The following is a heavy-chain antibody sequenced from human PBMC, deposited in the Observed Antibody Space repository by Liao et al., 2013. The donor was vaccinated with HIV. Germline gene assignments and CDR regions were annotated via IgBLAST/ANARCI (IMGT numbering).Heavy chain of an antibody. D-gene: IGHD1-1*01. Sequence: QVQLQQWGAGLLKPSETLSLTCAVYGGSFSGYYWSWIRQPPGKGLEWIGEINHSGSTNYNPSLKSRVTISVDTSKNQFSLKLSSVTAADTALYYCARNGVGTTKIRIFDYWGQGTLVTVSS. V-gene: IGHV4-34*01. CDR3: ARNGVGTTKIRIFDY. CDR1: GGSFSGYY. CDR2: INHSGST. J-gene: IGHJ4*02.